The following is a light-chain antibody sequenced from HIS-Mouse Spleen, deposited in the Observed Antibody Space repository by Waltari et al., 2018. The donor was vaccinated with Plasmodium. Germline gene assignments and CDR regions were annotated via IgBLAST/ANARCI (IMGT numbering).Light chain of an antibody. CDR1: QSISSW. CDR2: KAS. V-gene: IGKV1-5*03. J-gene: IGKJ2*01. Sequence: DIQMTPSPSTLSASVGDRVTITCRASQSISSWLAWYQQKPGKAPKLLIYKASSLESGVPSRFSGSGSGTEFTLNISSLQPDDFATYYCQQYNSYSYTFGQGTKLEIK. CDR3: QQYNSYSYT.